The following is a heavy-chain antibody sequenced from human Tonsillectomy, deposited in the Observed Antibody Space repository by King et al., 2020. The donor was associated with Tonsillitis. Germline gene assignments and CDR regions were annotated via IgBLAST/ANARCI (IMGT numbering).Heavy chain of an antibody. CDR2: IIPIGGIA. CDR1: AGSFSSYV. Sequence: QLVQSGAEVQKPGSSVKVSCVTSAGSFSSYVINWVRQAPGQGLEWLGRIIPIGGIANYAQKFQGRVTITADKSTNTAYMQLSRLTSEDTAVYFCAREGPMVSLDYWGQGTPVTVSS. D-gene: IGHD2-21*01. CDR3: AREGPMVSLDY. J-gene: IGHJ4*02. V-gene: IGHV1-69*09.